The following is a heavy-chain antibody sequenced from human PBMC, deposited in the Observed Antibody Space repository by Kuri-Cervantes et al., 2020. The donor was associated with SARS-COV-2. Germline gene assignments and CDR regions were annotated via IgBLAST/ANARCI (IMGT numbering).Heavy chain of an antibody. CDR3: AKGPYYDFWSGYYTTGLFDYYGMDV. J-gene: IGHJ6*02. CDR2: FSGSGGST. CDR1: GFTFSSYA. V-gene: IGHV3-23*01. Sequence: GGSLRLSCAASGFTFSSYAMSWVRQAPGKGLEWVSAFSGSGGSTYYADSVKGRFTISRDNSKNTLYLQMNSLRAEDTAVYYCAKGPYYDFWSGYYTTGLFDYYGMDVWGQGTTVTVSS. D-gene: IGHD3-3*01.